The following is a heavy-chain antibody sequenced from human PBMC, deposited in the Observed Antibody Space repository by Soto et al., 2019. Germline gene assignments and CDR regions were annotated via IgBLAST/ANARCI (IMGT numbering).Heavy chain of an antibody. CDR2: IYYSGST. CDR3: ARGADYDFWSGYRGWFDP. V-gene: IGHV4-59*08. Sequence: SETLSLTCTVPGGSISSYYWSWIRQPPGKGLEWIGYIYYSGSTNYNPSLKSRITISVDTSKNQFSLKLSSVTAADTAVYYCARGADYDFWSGYRGWFDPWGQGTLVTVSS. J-gene: IGHJ5*02. CDR1: GGSISSYY. D-gene: IGHD3-3*01.